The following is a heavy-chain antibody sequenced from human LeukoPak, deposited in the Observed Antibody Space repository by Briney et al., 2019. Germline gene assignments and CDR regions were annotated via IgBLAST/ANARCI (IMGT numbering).Heavy chain of an antibody. D-gene: IGHD6-13*01. CDR3: AKEEYSSSWYGYFDY. CDR2: ISYDGSNK. J-gene: IGHJ4*02. V-gene: IGHV3-30*18. Sequence: GGSLRLSCAASGFTFSSYGMHWVRQAPGKGLEWVAVISYDGSNKYYADSVKGRFIISRDNSKNTLYLQMNSLRAEDTAVYYCAKEEYSSSWYGYFDYWGQGTLVTVSS. CDR1: GFTFSSYG.